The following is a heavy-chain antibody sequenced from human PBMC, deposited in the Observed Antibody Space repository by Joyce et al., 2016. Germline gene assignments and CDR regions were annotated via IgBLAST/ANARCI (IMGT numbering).Heavy chain of an antibody. J-gene: IGHJ4*02. D-gene: IGHD3-10*01. CDR3: ARSMTFYYGSGSFPPFDY. CDR2: ISALNGNT. CDR1: GYTFTSYG. V-gene: IGHV1-18*04. Sequence: QVQLAPSGAEVKKPGASVKVSCKTSGYTFTSYGITWVRQAPGQGLEWMGGISALNGNTNYAQKVQGRVTMTTDTSTNTAYMELRSLRSDDTAIYYCARSMTFYYGSGSFPPFDYWGQGTLVTVSS.